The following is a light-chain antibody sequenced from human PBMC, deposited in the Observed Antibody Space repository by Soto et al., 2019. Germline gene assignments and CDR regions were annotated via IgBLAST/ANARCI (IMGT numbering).Light chain of an antibody. Sequence: DIQMTQSPFSLSASVGDTVTLTCRASQDISNYLNWLQQKPGKAPKLLIYAASTLQTGVPSRLSGSESGTDFTLTISSLQPEDFAIYFCLQSYTFPFTFGPG. CDR1: QDISNY. V-gene: IGKV1-39*01. J-gene: IGKJ3*01. CDR2: AAS. CDR3: LQSYTFPFT.